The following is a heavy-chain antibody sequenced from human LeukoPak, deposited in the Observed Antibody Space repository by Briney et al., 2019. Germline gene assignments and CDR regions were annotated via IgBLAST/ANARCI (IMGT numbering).Heavy chain of an antibody. CDR3: ARVEEGYGSGRRENYYYYMDV. D-gene: IGHD3-10*01. CDR1: GGSISSYY. V-gene: IGHV4-59*01. J-gene: IGHJ6*03. Sequence: SETLSLTCTVSGGSISSYYWSCIRQPPRKGLEWIGYIHYTGSTNYNPSLKSRVTISVDTSKNQYSLKLRSVTAADTAVYYCARVEEGYGSGRRENYYYYMDVWGKGTTVTISS. CDR2: IHYTGST.